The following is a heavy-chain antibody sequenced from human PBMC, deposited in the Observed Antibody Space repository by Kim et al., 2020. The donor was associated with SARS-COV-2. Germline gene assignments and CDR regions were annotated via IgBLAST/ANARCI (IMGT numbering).Heavy chain of an antibody. V-gene: IGHV3-9*01. Sequence: GGSLRLSCAASGFTFDDYAMHWVRQAPGKGLEWVSGISWNSGSIGYADSVKGRFTISRDNAKNSLYLQMNSLRAEDTALYYCAKDQTGSGSYLSWGQGTLVTVSS. CDR3: AKDQTGSGSYLS. D-gene: IGHD3-10*01. CDR1: GFTFDDYA. CDR2: ISWNSGSI. J-gene: IGHJ5*02.